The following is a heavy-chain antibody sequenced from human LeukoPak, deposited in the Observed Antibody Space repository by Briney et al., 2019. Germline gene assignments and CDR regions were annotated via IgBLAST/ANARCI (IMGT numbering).Heavy chain of an antibody. CDR3: ASRFAGNRHDY. J-gene: IGHJ4*02. Sequence: SETLSLTCAVYGGSFSGYYWSWIRQPPGKGLEWIGEINHSGSTNYNPSLKSRVTISVDTSRNQFSLKLSSVTAADTAVYYCASRFAGNRHDYWGQGTLVTVSS. CDR1: GGSFSGYY. CDR2: INHSGST. V-gene: IGHV4-34*01. D-gene: IGHD3-10*01.